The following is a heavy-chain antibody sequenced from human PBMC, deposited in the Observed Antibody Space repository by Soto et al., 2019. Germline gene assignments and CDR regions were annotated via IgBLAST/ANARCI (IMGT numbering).Heavy chain of an antibody. V-gene: IGHV3-23*01. CDR1: GFTFSSYA. D-gene: IGHD6-19*01. CDR2: ISCSGGST. Sequence: PGGSLRLSFAASGFTFSSYAMSWVRQAPGKGLEWVSAISCSGGSTYYADSVKGRFTISRDNSKNTLYLQMNSLRAEDTAVYYCAKVAGIAVAGTYYYGMHXWGQGTTVTVS. J-gene: IGHJ6*02. CDR3: AKVAGIAVAGTYYYGMHX.